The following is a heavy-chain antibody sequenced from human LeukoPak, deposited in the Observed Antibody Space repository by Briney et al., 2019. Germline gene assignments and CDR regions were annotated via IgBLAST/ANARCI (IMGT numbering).Heavy chain of an antibody. V-gene: IGHV3-23*01. CDR1: GFTFSSYA. D-gene: IGHD2-2*01. J-gene: IGHJ3*02. CDR3: ARYCSSTSCYRSPNAFDI. Sequence: GGSLRLSCAASGFTFSSYAMSWVRQAPRKGLEWVSAISGSGGSTYYADSVKGRFTISRDNSKNTLYLQMNSLRAEDTAVYYCARYCSSTSCYRSPNAFDIWGQGTMVTVSS. CDR2: ISGSGGST.